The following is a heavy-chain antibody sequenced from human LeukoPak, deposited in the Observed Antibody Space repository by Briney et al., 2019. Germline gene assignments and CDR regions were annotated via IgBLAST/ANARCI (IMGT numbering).Heavy chain of an antibody. D-gene: IGHD1-26*01. CDR2: ISYDGSNK. Sequence: HPGGSLRLSCAASGFTFSSYAMHWVRQAPGKALEGVAFISYDGSNKYYADSVKGRFTISRDNSKNTLYLKMNSLRGEDTAVYYCARGNQRSYSYYYYYMDVWGKGITVTVSS. CDR1: GFTFSSYA. V-gene: IGHV3-30*04. CDR3: ARGNQRSYSYYYYYMDV. J-gene: IGHJ6*03.